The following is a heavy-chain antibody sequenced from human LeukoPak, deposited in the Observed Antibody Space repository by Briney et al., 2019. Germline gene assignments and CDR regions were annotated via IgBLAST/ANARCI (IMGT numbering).Heavy chain of an antibody. CDR1: GFTFSSYS. Sequence: SGGSLRLSCAASGFTFSSYSMNWVRQAPGRGLEWVSSISSSSSYIYYADSVKGRFTISRDNAKNSPYLQMNSLRAEDTAVYYCASGMGITIFGVDGLTDYWGQGTLVTVSS. CDR2: ISSSSSYI. J-gene: IGHJ4*02. D-gene: IGHD3-3*01. V-gene: IGHV3-21*01. CDR3: ASGMGITIFGVDGLTDY.